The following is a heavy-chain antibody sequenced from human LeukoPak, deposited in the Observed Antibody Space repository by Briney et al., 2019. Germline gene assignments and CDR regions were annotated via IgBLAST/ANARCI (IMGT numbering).Heavy chain of an antibody. Sequence: GGSLRLSCAASGFTFDDYAMHWVRQAPGKGLEWVSLISGNGGSTYYADSVKGRFTISRDNNKNSLYLQMNSLRTEDTAFYYCAKDRRDWGLFDYWGQGTLVTVS. CDR2: ISGNGGST. CDR1: GFTFDDYA. V-gene: IGHV3-43*02. J-gene: IGHJ4*02. D-gene: IGHD3/OR15-3a*01. CDR3: AKDRRDWGLFDY.